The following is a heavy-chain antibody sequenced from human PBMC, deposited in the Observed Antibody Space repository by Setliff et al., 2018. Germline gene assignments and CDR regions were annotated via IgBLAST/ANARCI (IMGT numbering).Heavy chain of an antibody. V-gene: IGHV3-21*01. Sequence: GSLRLSCAASGFTFSDHSMNWVRQAPGKGREWVSSSSTTGRYTFYADSVEGRFTVSGDNANNSLYLEMNSLRADDTAVYYCARGGGGHIVVATFDFDIWGQGTKVTVSS. CDR3: ARGGGGHIVVATFDFDI. J-gene: IGHJ3*02. D-gene: IGHD2-21*01. CDR1: GFTFSDHS. CDR2: SSTTGRYT.